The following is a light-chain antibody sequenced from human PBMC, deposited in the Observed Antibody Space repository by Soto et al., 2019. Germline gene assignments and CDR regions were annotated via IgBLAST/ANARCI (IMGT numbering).Light chain of an antibody. Sequence: QSALTQPPSASGSPGQSVTISCTGTSSDVGRYNYVSWYQQHPGKAPQLMIYEVSKRPSGVPDRFSGSKSGNTASLTVSGLQAEDEADYYCSSYGGRNDLYVFGSGTKVTVL. CDR3: SSYGGRNDLYV. V-gene: IGLV2-8*01. CDR1: SSDVGRYNY. CDR2: EVS. J-gene: IGLJ1*01.